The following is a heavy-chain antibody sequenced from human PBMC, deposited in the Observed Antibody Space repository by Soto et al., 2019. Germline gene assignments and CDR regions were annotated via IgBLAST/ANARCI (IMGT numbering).Heavy chain of an antibody. Sequence: QVQLVQSGAEXXKPGASVXVXXKASGYTFASYAISWMRQAPGQGLEWMGWISAYNGNTNYAQKLQGRVTMTTDTSTSTAYMELRSLRSDDTAVYYCARDPPPPDYWGQGTLVTVSS. V-gene: IGHV1-18*01. J-gene: IGHJ4*02. CDR2: ISAYNGNT. CDR3: ARDPPPPDY. CDR1: GYTFASYA.